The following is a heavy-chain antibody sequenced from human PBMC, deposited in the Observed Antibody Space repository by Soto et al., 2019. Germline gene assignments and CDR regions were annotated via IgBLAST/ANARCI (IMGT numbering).Heavy chain of an antibody. Sequence: QVQLVQSGAEVKKPGSSVKVSCKASGGTFSSYAISWVRQAPGQGLEWMGGIIPIFGTANYAQKFQGRVTITADESTSTDYMELSSLRPENTAVYYCARGSQGYDSSGDYYFDYWGQGTLVTVSS. CDR1: GGTFSSYA. CDR3: ARGSQGYDSSGDYYFDY. V-gene: IGHV1-69*12. J-gene: IGHJ4*02. D-gene: IGHD3-22*01. CDR2: IIPIFGTA.